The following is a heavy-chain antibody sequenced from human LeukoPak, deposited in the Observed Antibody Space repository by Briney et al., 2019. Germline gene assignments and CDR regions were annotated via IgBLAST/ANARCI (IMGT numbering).Heavy chain of an antibody. CDR3: AKESTGIAVAGPFDY. CDR2: ISWNSGSI. J-gene: IGHJ4*02. Sequence: PGGSLRLSCAASGFTFDDYAMHWVRQAPGKGLEWVSGISWNSGSIGYADSVKGRFTISRDNAKNSLYLQMNSLRAEDTALYYCAKESTGIAVAGPFDYWGQGTLVTVSS. CDR1: GFTFDDYA. V-gene: IGHV3-9*01. D-gene: IGHD6-19*01.